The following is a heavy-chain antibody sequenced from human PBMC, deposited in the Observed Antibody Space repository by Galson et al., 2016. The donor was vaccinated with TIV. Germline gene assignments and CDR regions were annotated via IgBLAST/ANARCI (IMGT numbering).Heavy chain of an antibody. CDR1: GFRITNYV. CDR3: ARDQIIYEVVSGIDY. CDR2: ISGSAIST. J-gene: IGHJ4*02. Sequence: SLRLSCAASGFRITNYVMSWVRQAPGKGLEWVSSISGSAISTYYADSVKGRFTISRDNSKNTLYLQLNSLRAEDTALYYCARDQIIYEVVSGIDYWGQGTLITVSS. D-gene: IGHD3-3*02. V-gene: IGHV3-23*01.